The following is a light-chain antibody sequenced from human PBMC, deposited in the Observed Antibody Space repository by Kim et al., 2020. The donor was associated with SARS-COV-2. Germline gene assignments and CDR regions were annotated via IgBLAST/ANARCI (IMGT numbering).Light chain of an antibody. J-gene: IGLJ1*01. Sequence: SYELTQPPSVSVSPGQTASITCSGYKLGDKYVSWYQQKPGQSPVVVIYQANQRPSGLPERFSGSNSGNTATLTISGTQAMDEADYYCQAWDSSTQNYV. CDR2: QAN. CDR1: KLGDKY. CDR3: QAWDSSTQNYV. V-gene: IGLV3-1*01.